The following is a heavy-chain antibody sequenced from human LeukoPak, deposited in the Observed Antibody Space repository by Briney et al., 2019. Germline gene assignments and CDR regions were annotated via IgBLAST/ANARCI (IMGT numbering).Heavy chain of an antibody. CDR2: IYTSGST. CDR1: GGSISSGSYY. CDR3: ARAMSDFYLPRRAFDI. Sequence: SETLSLTFTVSGGSISSGSYYWSWIRQPAGKGLEWIWRIYTSGSTNYNPSLKSRGTISVDTAKNQFSLMLSSVTAADTAVYYCARAMSDFYLPRRAFDIWGQGTIVTVSS. V-gene: IGHV4-61*02. D-gene: IGHD3-10*02. J-gene: IGHJ3*02.